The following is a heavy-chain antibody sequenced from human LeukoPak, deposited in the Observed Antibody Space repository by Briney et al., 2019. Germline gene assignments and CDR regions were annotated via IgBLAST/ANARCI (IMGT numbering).Heavy chain of an antibody. CDR1: GGSISTSTYY. CDR3: ARLPRRIVGDTADDAFDI. Sequence: SETLSLACTVSGGSISTSTYYWGWIRQPPGKGLEWIGSISYSGSTYNNPSLKSRVTISVDTSKNQFSLKLSSVTATDTAVYYCARLPRRIVGDTADDAFDIWGQGTMVTVSS. J-gene: IGHJ3*02. D-gene: IGHD1-26*01. CDR2: ISYSGST. V-gene: IGHV4-39*01.